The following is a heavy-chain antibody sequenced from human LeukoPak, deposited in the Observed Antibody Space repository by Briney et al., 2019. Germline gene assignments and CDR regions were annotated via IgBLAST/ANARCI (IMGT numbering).Heavy chain of an antibody. CDR3: ARDEGVLRYFDWLFGFDY. V-gene: IGHV1-18*04. J-gene: IGHJ4*02. CDR1: GYTFTSYG. D-gene: IGHD3-9*01. Sequence: GASVKVSCKASGYTFTSYGISWVRQAPGQGLEWMGWISAYNGNTNYAQKLQGRVTITTDTSTSTAYMELRGLRSDDTAVYYCARDEGVLRYFDWLFGFDYWGQGTLVTVSS. CDR2: ISAYNGNT.